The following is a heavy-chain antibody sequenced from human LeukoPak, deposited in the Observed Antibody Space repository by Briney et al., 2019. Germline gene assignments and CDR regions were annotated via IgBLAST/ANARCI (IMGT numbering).Heavy chain of an antibody. CDR2: ISTSSSYI. J-gene: IGHJ3*02. CDR1: GFTFSSYS. CDR3: ARGASVVAGSDNALDI. Sequence: GSLRLSCAASGFTFSSYSMNWVRQAPGKGLEWVSSISTSSSYIYYADSVKGRFTISRDNARKSLYLQMNSLRAEDTAVYYCARGASVVAGSDNALDIWGQGTMVTVSS. D-gene: IGHD6-19*01. V-gene: IGHV3-21*03.